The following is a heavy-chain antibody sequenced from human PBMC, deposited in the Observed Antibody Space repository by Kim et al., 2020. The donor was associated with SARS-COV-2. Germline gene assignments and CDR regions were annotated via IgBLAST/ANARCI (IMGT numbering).Heavy chain of an antibody. CDR2: IDVNGGST. CDR1: GFTFSSCA. V-gene: IGHV3-23*01. D-gene: IGHD1-26*01. Sequence: GGSLRLSCAASGFTFSSCAMSWVRQAPGKGLEWVSAIDVNGGSTPYADSVMGRFTISRDNSKNTLYLQMNSLRAEDTAVYYCANSDGPGWSLYYWGQGT. J-gene: IGHJ4*02. CDR3: ANSDGPGWSLYY.